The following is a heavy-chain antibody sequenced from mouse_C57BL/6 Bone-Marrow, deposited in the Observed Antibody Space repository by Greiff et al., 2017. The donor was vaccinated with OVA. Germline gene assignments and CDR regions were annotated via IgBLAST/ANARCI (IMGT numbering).Heavy chain of an antibody. CDR3: ARRYYDYDEGSNYFDY. CDR2: IYPGSGNT. Sequence: QVQLQQSGAELVRPGASVKLSCKASGYTFTDYYINWVKQRPGQGLEWIARIYPGSGNTYYNEKFKGKATLTAEKSSSTAYMQLSSLTSEDSAVYFCARRYYDYDEGSNYFDYWGQGTTLTVSS. J-gene: IGHJ2*01. D-gene: IGHD2-4*01. CDR1: GYTFTDYY. V-gene: IGHV1-76*01.